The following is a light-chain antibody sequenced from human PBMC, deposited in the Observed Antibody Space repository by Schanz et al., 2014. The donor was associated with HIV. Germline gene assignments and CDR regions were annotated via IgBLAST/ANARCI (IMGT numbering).Light chain of an antibody. V-gene: IGKV3-20*01. CDR2: GAS. CDR1: QSVSSSY. CDR3: QQYGSSPPYT. Sequence: EIVLTQSPATLSLSPGEGATISCRASQSVSSSYLAWYQQKPGQAPRLLIYGASSRATGIPDRFSGSGSGTDFTLTISRLEPEDFAVYYCQQYGSSPPYTFGQGTKLEIK. J-gene: IGKJ2*01.